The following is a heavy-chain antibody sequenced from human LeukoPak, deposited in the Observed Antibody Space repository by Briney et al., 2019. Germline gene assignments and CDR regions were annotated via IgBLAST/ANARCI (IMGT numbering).Heavy chain of an antibody. CDR2: ISWDGGST. J-gene: IGHJ4*02. V-gene: IGHV3-43*01. CDR3: AKVHRRYGSGSFLQPFDY. Sequence: GGSLRLSCAASGFTFDDYTMHWVRQAPGKGLEWVSLISWDGGSTYYADSVKGRFTISRDNSKNTLYLQMNSLRAEDTAVYYCAKVHRRYGSGSFLQPFDYWGQGTLVTVSS. D-gene: IGHD3-10*01. CDR1: GFTFDDYT.